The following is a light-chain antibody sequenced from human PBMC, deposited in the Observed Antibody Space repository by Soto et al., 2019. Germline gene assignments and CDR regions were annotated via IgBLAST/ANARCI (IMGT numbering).Light chain of an antibody. CDR1: QSISNW. J-gene: IGKJ1*01. Sequence: DIQMTQSTSTLSASVGDRVTITGRASQSISNWLAWYRQKPGEAPKLLIYDASRLERGVPSRLNGSGYGTDFTLTIRSLQTDDFSTYYCQQYHSYWTFGQGTQVDIK. V-gene: IGKV1-5*01. CDR2: DAS. CDR3: QQYHSYWT.